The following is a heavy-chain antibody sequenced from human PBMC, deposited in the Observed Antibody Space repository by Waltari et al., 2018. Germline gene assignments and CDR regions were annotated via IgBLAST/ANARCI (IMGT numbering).Heavy chain of an antibody. J-gene: IGHJ3*02. CDR3: ATGDGGSGLGASDI. Sequence: QVQLVESGGGVVQSGRSLRLSCVGSGFTFTHHGMNWVRQVPGKGLEWVEVRWDDGSNKNYVNSVKGRFTISRDNSKNTMYLEMNRLRAEDTAVYFCATGDGGSGLGASDIWGQGTMVTVSS. V-gene: IGHV3-33*01. CDR2: RWDDGSNK. D-gene: IGHD3-3*01. CDR1: GFTFTHHG.